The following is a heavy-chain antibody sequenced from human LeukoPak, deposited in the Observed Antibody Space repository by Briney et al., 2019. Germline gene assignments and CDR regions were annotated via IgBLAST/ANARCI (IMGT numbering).Heavy chain of an antibody. D-gene: IGHD3-10*01. CDR2: IYYSGST. J-gene: IGHJ4*02. CDR1: GGAISSYY. V-gene: IGHV4-59*01. CDR3: ARKRGELDY. Sequence: SETLSLTCTVSGGAISSYYWSWIRKPPGKGLEWIGYIYYSGSTNYNPSLKSRVTISVDTSKNQFSLKLSSVSAADTAVYYCARKRGELDYWGQGTLVTVSS.